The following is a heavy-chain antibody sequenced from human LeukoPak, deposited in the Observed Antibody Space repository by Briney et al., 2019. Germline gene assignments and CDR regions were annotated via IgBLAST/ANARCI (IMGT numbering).Heavy chain of an antibody. J-gene: IGHJ6*03. CDR2: IYYSGST. D-gene: IGHD3-3*01. CDR1: GGSISSSYY. V-gene: IGHV4-61*01. Sequence: SETLSLTCAVSGGSISSSYYWSWIRQPPGKGLEWIGYIYYSGSTNYNPSLKSRVTISVDTSKNQFSLKLSSVTAADTAVYYCARGGSDFWSGYYNENYYMDVWGKGTTVTVSS. CDR3: ARGGSDFWSGYYNENYYMDV.